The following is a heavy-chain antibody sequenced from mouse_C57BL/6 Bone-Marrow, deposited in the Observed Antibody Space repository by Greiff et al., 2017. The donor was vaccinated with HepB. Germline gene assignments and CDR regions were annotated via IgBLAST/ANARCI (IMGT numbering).Heavy chain of an antibody. J-gene: IGHJ1*03. V-gene: IGHV1-81*01. CDR1: GYTFTSYG. Sequence: VQLQQSGAELARPGASVKLSCKASGYTFTSYGISWVKQRTGQGLEWIGEIYPRSGNTYYNEKFKGKATLTADKSSSTAYMELRSLTSEDSAVYFCARNPYYYGSSYDWYSMSGAQGPRSPSPQ. CDR2: IYPRSGNT. D-gene: IGHD1-1*01. CDR3: ARNPYYYGSSYDWYSMS.